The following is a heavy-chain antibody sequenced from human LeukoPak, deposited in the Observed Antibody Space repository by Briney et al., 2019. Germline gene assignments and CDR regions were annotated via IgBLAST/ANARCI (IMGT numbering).Heavy chain of an antibody. Sequence: SETLSLTCTVSGGSISSYDWSWFRQPAGKRLEWLGRIYTRGSTNYNPSLKSRVIMSVDTSKNQFSLKLSSVTAADTAVYYCARLSSSWYQDWYFDLWGRGTLHTVSS. J-gene: IGHJ2*01. D-gene: IGHD6-13*01. CDR3: ARLSSSWYQDWYFDL. V-gene: IGHV4-4*07. CDR2: IYTRGST. CDR1: GGSISSYD.